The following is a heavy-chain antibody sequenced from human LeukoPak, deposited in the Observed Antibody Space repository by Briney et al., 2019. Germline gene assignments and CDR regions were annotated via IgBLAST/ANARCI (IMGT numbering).Heavy chain of an antibody. CDR1: GYSISSGYY. J-gene: IGHJ4*02. CDR3: ARGHLTGYYHSDY. D-gene: IGHD3-9*01. CDR2: IYHSGST. V-gene: IGHV4-38-2*02. Sequence: SETLSLTCTVSGYSISSGYYWGWIRQPPGKGLEWIGSIYHSGSTYYNPSLKSRVTISVDTSKNQFSLKLSSVTAADTAVYYCARGHLTGYYHSDYWGQGTLVTVSS.